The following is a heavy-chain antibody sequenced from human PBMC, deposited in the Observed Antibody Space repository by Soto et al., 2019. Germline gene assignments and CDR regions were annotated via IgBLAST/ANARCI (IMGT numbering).Heavy chain of an antibody. J-gene: IGHJ4*02. CDR3: ARGRGYSYGPYYFDY. V-gene: IGHV4-31*03. CDR2: IYYSGTT. CDR1: GGSISSEGYY. D-gene: IGHD5-18*01. Sequence: PSETLSLTCTVSGGSISSEGYYWSWFRQLPGKGLEWIGDIYYSGTTYHNPSLRSRLTISGDASKNQFSLKLSSATAADTALYYCARGRGYSYGPYYFDYWGQGTLVTVSS.